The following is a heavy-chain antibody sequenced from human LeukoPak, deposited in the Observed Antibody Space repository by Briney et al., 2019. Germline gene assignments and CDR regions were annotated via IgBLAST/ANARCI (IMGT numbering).Heavy chain of an antibody. CDR3: ARGPMRSWFDP. CDR1: GGSFSGYS. V-gene: IGHV4-34*01. J-gene: IGHJ5*02. Sequence: PSETLSLTCAVYGGSFSGYSWNWIRQPPGKGLEWIGEINHSGSSNYSPSLKSRVTISLDTSKNQFSLKLTSITAADTAVCYCARGPMRSWFDPWGQGTLVTVSS. CDR2: INHSGSS.